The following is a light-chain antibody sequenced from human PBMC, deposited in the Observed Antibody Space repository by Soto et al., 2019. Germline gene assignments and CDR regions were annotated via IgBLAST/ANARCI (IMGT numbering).Light chain of an antibody. CDR2: GVS. V-gene: IGKV3D-15*01. Sequence: EIVMTPSLATLSVSPGEGVTLSCRASQSLNSQLAWYQQKPGQAPKLLIYGVSSRATGIPARFSGSGSGTEFALTISSLQSEDSAVYYCQQYYTWPITFGQGTRLEIK. CDR1: QSLNSQ. J-gene: IGKJ5*01. CDR3: QQYYTWPIT.